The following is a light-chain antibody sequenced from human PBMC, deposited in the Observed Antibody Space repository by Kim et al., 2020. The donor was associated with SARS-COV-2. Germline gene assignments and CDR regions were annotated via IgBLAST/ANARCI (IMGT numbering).Light chain of an antibody. CDR3: AAWDDSLNGVV. V-gene: IGLV1-44*01. Sequence: QSVLTQPPSASGTPGQRVTISCSGSSSNIGSNTVNLYQQLPGTAPKLLIYSNNQRPSGVPDRFSGSKSGTSASLAISGLQSEDEADYYCAAWDDSLNGVVFGGGTQLTVL. CDR1: SSNIGSNT. CDR2: SNN. J-gene: IGLJ2*01.